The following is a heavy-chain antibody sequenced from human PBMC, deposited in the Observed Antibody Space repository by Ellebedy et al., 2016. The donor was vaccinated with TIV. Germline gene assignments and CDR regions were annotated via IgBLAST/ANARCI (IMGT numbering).Heavy chain of an antibody. D-gene: IGHD6-19*01. CDR3: ARGQWFVRGRGYMDV. CDR2: ILYHGEGD. V-gene: IGHV3-30*03. CDR1: GLTLSPFG. J-gene: IGHJ6*03. Sequence: PGGSLRLSCVASGLTLSPFGIHWVRQAPGKGLECVAVILYHGEGDFYAESVRGRFTISRDKSKNTVYLQMNSLRPEDTAVYYCARGQWFVRGRGYMDVWGKGTPVTVSS.